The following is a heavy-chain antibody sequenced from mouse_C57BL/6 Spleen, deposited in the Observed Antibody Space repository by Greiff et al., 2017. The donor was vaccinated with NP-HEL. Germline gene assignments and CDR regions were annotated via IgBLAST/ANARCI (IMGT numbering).Heavy chain of an antibody. CDR1: GYTFTSYW. CDR2: IYPGSGST. CDR3: ARDYENYYAMDY. Sequence: QVQLQQPGAELVKPGASVKMSCKASGYTFTSYWLTWVKQRPGQGLEWIGDIYPGSGSTNYNEKFKSKATLTVDTSSSTAYMQLSSLTSEDSAVYYCARDYENYYAMDYWGQGTSVTVSS. J-gene: IGHJ4*01. V-gene: IGHV1-55*01. D-gene: IGHD2-4*01.